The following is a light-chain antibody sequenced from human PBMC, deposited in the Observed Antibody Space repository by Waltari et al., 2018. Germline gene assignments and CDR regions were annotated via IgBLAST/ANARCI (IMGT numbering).Light chain of an antibody. Sequence: DIVMTQSPDSLPVSLGERATISCKSSQSVLYSSRNKNYLAWYQQKPGQPPELLIYWASTRESGVPDRVIGSGSGTDFTLTITSRQAEDVAVYYCQQYYSIPYTFSQGTKLEIK. CDR3: QQYYSIPYT. CDR1: QSVLYSSRNKNY. J-gene: IGKJ2*01. V-gene: IGKV4-1*01. CDR2: WAS.